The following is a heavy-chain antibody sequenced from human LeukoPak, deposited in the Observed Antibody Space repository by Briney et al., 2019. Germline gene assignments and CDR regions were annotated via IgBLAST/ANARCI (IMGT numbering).Heavy chain of an antibody. CDR1: GFTLSSYG. J-gene: IGHJ4*02. CDR2: IWYDGSNK. V-gene: IGHV3-33*01. CDR3: ARARGSSVIDY. D-gene: IGHD1-26*01. Sequence: GGSLRLSCAASGFTLSSYGMHWVRQAPGKGLEWVAVIWYDGSNKYYADSVKGRFTISRDNSKNTLYLQMNSLRAEDTAVYYCARARGSSVIDYWGQGTLVTVSS.